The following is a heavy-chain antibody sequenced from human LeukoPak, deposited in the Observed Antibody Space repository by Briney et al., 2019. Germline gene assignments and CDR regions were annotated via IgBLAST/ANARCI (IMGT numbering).Heavy chain of an antibody. V-gene: IGHV3-11*01. CDR2: ISSSGSTI. CDR3: ARRRDYFDY. CDR1: GFTFSDYY. J-gene: IGHJ4*02. Sequence: GESLRLSCAASGFTFSDYYMSWIRQAPGKGLEWISYISSSGSTIYYADSVKGRFTMSRDNAKSSLYLQVNSLRDEDTAIYYCARRRDYFDYWGQGTLVTVSS.